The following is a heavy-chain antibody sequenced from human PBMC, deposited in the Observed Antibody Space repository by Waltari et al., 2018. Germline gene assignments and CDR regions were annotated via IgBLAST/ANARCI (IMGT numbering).Heavy chain of an antibody. V-gene: IGHV3-48*04. CDR2: ISSSSSTI. J-gene: IGHJ5*02. CDR1: GFPFSSCR. CDR3: ARRPSHTNNGFDP. D-gene: IGHD3-3*01. Sequence: EVQLVESGGGLVQPGGSLRLSCAASGFPFSSCRMHWVRQAPGKGLEWVSYISSSSSTIYYADSVKGRFTISRDNAKNSLYLQMNSLRAEDTAVYYCARRPSHTNNGFDPWGQGTLVTVSS.